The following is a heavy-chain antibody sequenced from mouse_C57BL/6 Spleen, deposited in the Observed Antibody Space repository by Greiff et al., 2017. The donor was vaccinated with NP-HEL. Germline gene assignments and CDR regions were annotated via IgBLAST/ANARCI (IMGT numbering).Heavy chain of an antibody. D-gene: IGHD1-1*01. Sequence: VQLQESGAELVKPGASVKLSCKASGYTFTEYTIHWVKQRSGQGLEWIGWFYPGSGSIKYNEKFKDKATLTADKSSSTVYMELSRLTSEDSAVYFCARHEALNYYGSPAWFAYWGQGTLVTVSA. J-gene: IGHJ3*01. CDR3: ARHEALNYYGSPAWFAY. CDR1: GYTFTEYT. CDR2: FYPGSGSI. V-gene: IGHV1-62-2*01.